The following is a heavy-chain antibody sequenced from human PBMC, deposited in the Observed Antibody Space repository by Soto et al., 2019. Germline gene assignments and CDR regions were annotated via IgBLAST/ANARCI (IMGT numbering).Heavy chain of an antibody. J-gene: IGHJ4*02. D-gene: IGHD6-13*01. V-gene: IGHV3-30-3*01. CDR3: ARVTDPFSWFNPYYFDS. Sequence: GGSLSLSCAASGFTFSTYTMYWVRQAPGKGLEWVALISNDGVDKYFADSVKGRFTISRDNPQNSLFLQMNSLRREDTAVYFCARVTDPFSWFNPYYFDSWGQGTPVTVSS. CDR2: ISNDGVDK. CDR1: GFTFSTYT.